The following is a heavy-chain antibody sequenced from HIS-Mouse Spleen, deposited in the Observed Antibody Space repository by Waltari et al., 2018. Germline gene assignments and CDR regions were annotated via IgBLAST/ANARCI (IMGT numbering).Heavy chain of an antibody. V-gene: IGHV2-70*15. Sequence: QVTLRESGPALVKPTQTLTLTCTFSGFSLSTSGLCVSWLRQPPGKALEWLASIDWDDDKYYSTSLKTRLTISKDTSKNQVVLTMTNMDPVDTATYYCARIAEGYSSGWYAFDYWGQGTLVTVSS. CDR2: IDWDDDK. CDR3: ARIAEGYSSGWYAFDY. J-gene: IGHJ4*02. CDR1: GFSLSTSGLC. D-gene: IGHD6-19*01.